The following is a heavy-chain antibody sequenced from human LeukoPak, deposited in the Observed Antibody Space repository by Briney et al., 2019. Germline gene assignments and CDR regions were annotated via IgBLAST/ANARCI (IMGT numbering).Heavy chain of an antibody. CDR3: ARDTFYYDSSREGGVDY. J-gene: IGHJ4*02. CDR2: ISSSGSTT. CDR1: GFTFSDYY. V-gene: IGHV3-11*01. D-gene: IGHD3-22*01. Sequence: GGSLRLSCAASGFTFSDYYMSWVRQAPGKGLEWISYISSSGSTTYYADSVKGRFTISRDNAKNSLYLQMNSLRAEDTAVYYCARDTFYYDSSREGGVDYWGQGTLVTVSS.